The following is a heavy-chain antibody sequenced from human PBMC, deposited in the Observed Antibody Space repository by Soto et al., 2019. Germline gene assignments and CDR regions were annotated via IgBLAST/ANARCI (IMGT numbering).Heavy chain of an antibody. J-gene: IGHJ6*01. D-gene: IGHD1-26*01. Sequence: GASVQVSSKASGYPFTGYYIHWVRQAPGQELAWLGWINPNSGGTNYAQKFQGWVIMTRDTSISTAYMELSRLRSDDTAVYYCARERKIVGATGYYYYYGMEDWGQGTTVTVSS. CDR3: ARERKIVGATGYYYYYGMED. V-gene: IGHV1-2*04. CDR1: GYPFTGYY. CDR2: INPNSGGT.